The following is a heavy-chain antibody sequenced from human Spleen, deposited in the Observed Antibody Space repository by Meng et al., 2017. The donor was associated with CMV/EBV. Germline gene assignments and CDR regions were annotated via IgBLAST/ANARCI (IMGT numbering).Heavy chain of an antibody. Sequence: SCKASGGTFANYAINWVRQAPGQGLEWVGWMHPHSGKTGYAQRFQGRVGLTTNSSISTAYLELSSLTSEDTGVYFCARGREFGWFDPWGQGTLVTVSS. CDR1: GGTFANYA. J-gene: IGHJ5*02. CDR2: MHPHSGKT. V-gene: IGHV1-8*02. D-gene: IGHD3-16*01. CDR3: ARGREFGWFDP.